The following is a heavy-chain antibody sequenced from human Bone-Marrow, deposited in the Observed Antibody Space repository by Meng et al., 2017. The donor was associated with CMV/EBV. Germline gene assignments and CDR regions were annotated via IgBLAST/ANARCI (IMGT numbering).Heavy chain of an antibody. D-gene: IGHD5-18*01. CDR1: VSDYG. J-gene: IGHJ6*02. CDR3: AKDRPLDTAIFPSYDMDD. Sequence: VSDYGMNGVSQDPGKGMDWVSGSSGGGGGTNYANSVQGKFKISRDNSKNTLYLQMNSLRIEDTAIYFCAKDRPLDTAIFPSYDMDDWGLGTTVTVSS. CDR2: SSGGGGGT. V-gene: IGHV3-23*01.